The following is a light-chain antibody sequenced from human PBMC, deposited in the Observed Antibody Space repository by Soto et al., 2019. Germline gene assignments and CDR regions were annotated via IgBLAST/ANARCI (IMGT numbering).Light chain of an antibody. J-gene: IGKJ1*01. V-gene: IGKV3-11*01. Sequence: EVVVTQSPDTLSLSPGETATLSCRASQSVSSSVAWYQHKPGQSPRLVVYSGDKRAPGIPPRLSGSGSGTDFTLTISSLESDDFAIYYCQQRYSWLRAFGPGTKVDI. CDR1: QSVSSS. CDR2: SGD. CDR3: QQRYSWLRA.